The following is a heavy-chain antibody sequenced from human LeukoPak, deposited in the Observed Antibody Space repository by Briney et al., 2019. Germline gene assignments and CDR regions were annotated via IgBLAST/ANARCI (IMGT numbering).Heavy chain of an antibody. CDR1: GFTVSSNY. J-gene: IGHJ3*02. Sequence: GGSLRLSCAASGFTVSSNYMSWVRQAPGKGLEWVANIKQDGSEKYYVDSVKGRFTISRDNAKNSLYLQMNSLRAEDTAVYYCARDLLGNAIDIWGQGTMVTVSS. D-gene: IGHD2-15*01. CDR3: ARDLLGNAIDI. V-gene: IGHV3-7*01. CDR2: IKQDGSEK.